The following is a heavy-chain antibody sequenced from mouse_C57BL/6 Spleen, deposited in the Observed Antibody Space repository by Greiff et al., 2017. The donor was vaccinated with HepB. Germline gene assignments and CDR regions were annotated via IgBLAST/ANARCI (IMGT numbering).Heavy chain of an antibody. D-gene: IGHD2-4*01. J-gene: IGHJ4*01. CDR2: IYPYNGVS. V-gene: IGHV1-31*01. Sequence: VQLQQPGPELVKPGASVKISCKASGYSFTGYYMHWVKQSHGNILDWIGYIYPYNGVSSYNQKFKGKATLTVDKSSSTAYMELRSLTSGDSAVYYGARGGDYDGGPYAMDYWGQGTSVTVSS. CDR1: GYSFTGYY. CDR3: ARGGDYDGGPYAMDY.